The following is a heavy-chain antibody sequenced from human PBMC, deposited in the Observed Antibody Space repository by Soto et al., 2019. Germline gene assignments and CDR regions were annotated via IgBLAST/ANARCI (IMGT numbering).Heavy chain of an antibody. CDR2: IYHSGTT. V-gene: IGHV4-30-2*01. CDR1: GCSISSGGYS. CDR3: ARAHYGDSGYGMDV. Sequence: SETLSLTCAVSGCSISSGGYSWSWIRQPPGKGLEWIGYIYHSGTTYYNPSLKSRVTISVDRSKNQFSLKLSSVTAADTAVYYCARAHYGDSGYGMDVWGQGTTVTVSS. J-gene: IGHJ6*02. D-gene: IGHD4-17*01.